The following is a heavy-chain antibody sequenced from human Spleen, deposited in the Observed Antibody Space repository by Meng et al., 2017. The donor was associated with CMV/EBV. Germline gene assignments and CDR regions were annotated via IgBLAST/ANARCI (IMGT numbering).Heavy chain of an antibody. J-gene: IGHJ5*01. CDR3: ARSPIDFWSGLYWFDS. CDR1: GESFTHFS. CDR2: IDQSGST. D-gene: IGHD3-3*01. Sequence: YGESFTHFSWNWIRQPPGKGLEWIGEIDQSGSTDYNPSLKSRVTMSVDTSKNQFSLKLTSVTAADTAMYYCARSPIDFWSGLYWFDSWGQGTLVTVSS. V-gene: IGHV4-34*01.